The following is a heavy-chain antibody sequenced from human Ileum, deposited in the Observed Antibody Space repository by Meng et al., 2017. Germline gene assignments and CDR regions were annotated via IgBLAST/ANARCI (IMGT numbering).Heavy chain of an antibody. CDR1: GGSISSYY. CDR2: IYTSGST. V-gene: IGHV4-4*07. D-gene: IGHD4-17*01. Sequence: QVRLQGPGPGPVKPSATLPLTSTVSGGSISSYYWSWIRQPAGKGLEWIGRIYTSGSTNYNPSLKSRVTMSVDTSKNQFSLKLSSVTAADTAVYYCARDVVPTVTYYYNWFDPWGQGTLVTVSS. J-gene: IGHJ5*02. CDR3: ARDVVPTVTYYYNWFDP.